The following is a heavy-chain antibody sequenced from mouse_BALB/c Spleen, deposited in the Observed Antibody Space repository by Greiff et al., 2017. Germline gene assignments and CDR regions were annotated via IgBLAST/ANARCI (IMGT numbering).Heavy chain of an antibody. J-gene: IGHJ4*01. CDR3: ASSVSYAMDY. V-gene: IGHV3-6*02. CDR2: ISYDGSN. CDR1: GYSITSGYY. Sequence: EVKLMESGPGLVKPSQSLSLTCSVTGYSITSGYYWNWIRQFPGNKLEWMGYISYDGSNNYNPSLKNRISITRDTSKNQFFLKLNSVTTEDTATYYCASSVSYAMDYWGQGTSVTVSS.